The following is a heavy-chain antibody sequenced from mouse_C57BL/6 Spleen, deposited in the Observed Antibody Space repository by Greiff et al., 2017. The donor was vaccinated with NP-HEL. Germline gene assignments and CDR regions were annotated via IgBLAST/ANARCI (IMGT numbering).Heavy chain of an antibody. CDR1: GYTFTSYW. V-gene: IGHV1-53*01. D-gene: IGHD1-1*01. J-gene: IGHJ4*01. Sequence: QVQLQQSGTELVKPGASVKLSCKASGYTFTSYWMHWVKQRPGQGLEWIGNINPSNGGTNYNEKFKSKATLTVDKSSSTAYMQLSSLTSEDSAVYYCARGTVVAWNAMDYWGQGTSVTVSS. CDR2: INPSNGGT. CDR3: ARGTVVAWNAMDY.